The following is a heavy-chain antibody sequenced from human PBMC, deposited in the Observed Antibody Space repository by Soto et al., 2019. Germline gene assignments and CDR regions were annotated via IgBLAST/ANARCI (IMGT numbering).Heavy chain of an antibody. D-gene: IGHD5-12*01. Sequence: QVQLVESGGGVVQPGRSLRLSCAASGFTFSSYAMHWVRQAPGKGLEWVAVISYDGSNKYYADSVKGRFTISRDNSKNTLYLQMNSLRAEDTAVYYCARDGLEMATTNQPGLVDYWGQGTLVTVSS. CDR1: GFTFSSYA. J-gene: IGHJ4*02. CDR3: ARDGLEMATTNQPGLVDY. V-gene: IGHV3-30-3*01. CDR2: ISYDGSNK.